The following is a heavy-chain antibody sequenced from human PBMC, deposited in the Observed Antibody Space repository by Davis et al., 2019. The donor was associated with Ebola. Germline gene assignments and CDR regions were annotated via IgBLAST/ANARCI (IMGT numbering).Heavy chain of an antibody. Sequence: GGSLRLSCAASGFTFSSYAMSWVRQAPGKGLEYVSAISSNGGSTYYADSVKGRFTISRDNSKNTLYLQMSSLRAEDTAVYYCVKKFERGVIITGEFDYWGQGTLVTVSS. V-gene: IGHV3-64D*08. CDR3: VKKFERGVIITGEFDY. CDR1: GFTFSSYA. CDR2: ISSNGGST. J-gene: IGHJ4*02. D-gene: IGHD3-10*01.